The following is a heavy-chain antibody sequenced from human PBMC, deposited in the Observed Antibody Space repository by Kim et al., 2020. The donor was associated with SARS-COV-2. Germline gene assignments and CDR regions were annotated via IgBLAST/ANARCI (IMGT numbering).Heavy chain of an antibody. CDR2: IKSKTDGGTT. CDR3: TTDPAMIVVVISAFDI. V-gene: IGHV3-15*01. CDR1: GFTFSNAW. J-gene: IGHJ3*02. D-gene: IGHD3-22*01. Sequence: GGSLRLSCAASGFTFSNAWMSWVRQAPGKGLEWVGRIKSKTDGGTTDYAAPVKGRFTISRDDSKNTLYLQMNSLKTEDTAVYYCTTDPAMIVVVISAFDIWGQGTMVTVSS.